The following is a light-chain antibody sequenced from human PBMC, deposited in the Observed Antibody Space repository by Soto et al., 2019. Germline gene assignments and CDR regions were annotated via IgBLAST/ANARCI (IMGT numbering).Light chain of an antibody. V-gene: IGKV1-9*01. CDR2: AAS. CDR3: QKYNSAPWT. J-gene: IGKJ1*01. CDR1: QDISDY. Sequence: DIQLTQSPSFLSASVGDRVTITCRASQDISDYLAWYQQRPGKAPKLLIYAASTLQSGVPSRFSGSGSGTEFTLTISSLQPEDVATYYCQKYNSAPWTFGQGTKVEIK.